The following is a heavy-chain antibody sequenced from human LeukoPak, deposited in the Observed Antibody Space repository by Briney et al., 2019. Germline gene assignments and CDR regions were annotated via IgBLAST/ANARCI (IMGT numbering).Heavy chain of an antibody. CDR3: AKDFEYYDILQARLPFEY. CDR1: GFTFSSYS. J-gene: IGHJ4*02. D-gene: IGHD3-9*01. V-gene: IGHV3-21*04. CDR2: ISSSSSYI. Sequence: PGGSLRLSCAASGFTFSSYSMNWVRQAPGKGLEWVSSISSSSSYIYYADSVKGRFTISRDNSKNTLYLQMNSLRADDTAVYYCAKDFEYYDILQARLPFEYWGQGTLVTVSS.